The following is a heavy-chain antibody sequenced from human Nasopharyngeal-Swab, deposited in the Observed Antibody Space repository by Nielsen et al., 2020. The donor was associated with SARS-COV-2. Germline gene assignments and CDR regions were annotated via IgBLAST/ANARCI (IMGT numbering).Heavy chain of an antibody. V-gene: IGHV3-23*01. CDR2: FEGGATRT. Sequence: WIRQPPGKGLEWVAAFEGGATRTHYAASVEGRFTISRDDSQNMLSLQMSSLRAEDTAVYYCAKDLLRWSFDAWGQGTMVTVSS. J-gene: IGHJ3*01. CDR3: AKDLLRWSFDA. D-gene: IGHD2-21*01.